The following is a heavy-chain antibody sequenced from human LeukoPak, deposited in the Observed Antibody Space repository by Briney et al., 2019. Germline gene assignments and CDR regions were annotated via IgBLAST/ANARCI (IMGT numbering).Heavy chain of an antibody. Sequence: PSETLSLTCTVSGGSISSHYWSWIRQPPGKGLEWIGYIYYSGSTNYNPSLKSRVTISVDTSKNQFSLKLSSVTAADTAVYYCAGPLYSGSYDAFDIWGQGTMVTVSS. V-gene: IGHV4-59*11. CDR2: IYYSGST. CDR3: AGPLYSGSYDAFDI. D-gene: IGHD1-26*01. CDR1: GGSISSHY. J-gene: IGHJ3*02.